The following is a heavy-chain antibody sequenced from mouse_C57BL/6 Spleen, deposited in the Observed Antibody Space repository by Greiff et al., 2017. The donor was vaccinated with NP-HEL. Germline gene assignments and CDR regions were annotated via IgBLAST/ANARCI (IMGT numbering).Heavy chain of an antibody. CDR2: IYPGDGDT. D-gene: IGHD3-2*02. J-gene: IGHJ4*01. Sequence: VQLQQSGPELVKPGASVKISCKASGYAFSSSWMNWVKQSPGKGLEWIGRIYPGDGDTNYNGKFKGKATLTADKSSSTAYMQLSSLTSEDSAVYFCARECSEYAIDYWGQGTSVTVSS. V-gene: IGHV1-82*01. CDR3: ARECSEYAIDY. CDR1: GYAFSSSW.